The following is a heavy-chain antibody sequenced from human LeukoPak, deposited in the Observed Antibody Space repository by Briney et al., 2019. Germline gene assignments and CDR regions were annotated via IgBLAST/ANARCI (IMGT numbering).Heavy chain of an antibody. V-gene: IGHV3-64*01. CDR1: GFTFSSYA. CDR2: ISSDGGST. D-gene: IGHD5-24*01. CDR3: ASGPGWLQHYYFDY. Sequence: PGGSLRLSCAASGFTFSSYAMHWVRQAPGKGLEYVSAISSDGGSTYYANSVKGRFTISRGNSKNTLYLQMGSLRAEDMAVYYCASGPGWLQHYYFDYWGQGTLVTVSS. J-gene: IGHJ4*02.